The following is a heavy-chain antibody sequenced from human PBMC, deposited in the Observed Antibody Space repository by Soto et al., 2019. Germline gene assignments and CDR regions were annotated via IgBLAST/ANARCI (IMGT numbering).Heavy chain of an antibody. Sequence: EEQLVESGGALVRPGESLRLSCAASGISTSSYWMGWVRQAPGRGLEWVASIKNDGSEKYYMDSLKGRFTISRDNALNSLYLQMNSLRAEDTAVYFCVPGYHSDYWGQGNLVTVSS. CDR3: VPGYHSDY. CDR2: IKNDGSEK. D-gene: IGHD5-18*01. CDR1: GISTSSYW. V-gene: IGHV3-7*03. J-gene: IGHJ4*02.